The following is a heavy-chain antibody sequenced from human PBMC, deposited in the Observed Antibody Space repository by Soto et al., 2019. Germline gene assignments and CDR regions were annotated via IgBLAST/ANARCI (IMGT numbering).Heavy chain of an antibody. V-gene: IGHV4-59*04. Sequence: SETLSLTCTVSGGSISSDYWSWIRQPPGKTLEWIGTIYYHGNTYSNPSLKSRVTISVDTSNNQLSLKLRSVTAADTAVYYCARHDGFSSGWIFDYWGHGTLVTVSS. D-gene: IGHD6-19*01. CDR1: GGSISSDY. CDR2: IYYHGNT. CDR3: ARHDGFSSGWIFDY. J-gene: IGHJ4*01.